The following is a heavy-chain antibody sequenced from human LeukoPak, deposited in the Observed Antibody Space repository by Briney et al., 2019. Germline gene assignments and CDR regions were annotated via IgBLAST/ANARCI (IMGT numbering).Heavy chain of an antibody. Sequence: PSETLSLTCTVSCGSISGHYWNWIRQSPEKGLEWIGYIYDSGTANHNPSLKSRVAISIDTSKNQFSLSLNSLTAADTAIYFCERKNFYPYWYFDVWGRGTLVTVSS. V-gene: IGHV4-59*08. D-gene: IGHD3-3*01. CDR1: CGSISGHY. CDR2: IYDSGTA. J-gene: IGHJ2*01. CDR3: ERKNFYPYWYFDV.